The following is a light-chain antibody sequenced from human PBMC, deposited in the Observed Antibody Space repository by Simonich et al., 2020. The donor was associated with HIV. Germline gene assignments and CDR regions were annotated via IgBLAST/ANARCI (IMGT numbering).Light chain of an antibody. J-gene: IGKJ4*01. CDR3: QQYNSYSMLT. CDR2: KAS. V-gene: IGKV1-5*03. Sequence: DIQMTQSPSTLSASVGDRVTITCRAIQSISSWLAWYQQKPGKAPKLLIYKASSLESGVPSRFSGSGSGTEFTLTISSLQPDDFATYYCQQYNSYSMLTFGGGTKVEIK. CDR1: QSISSW.